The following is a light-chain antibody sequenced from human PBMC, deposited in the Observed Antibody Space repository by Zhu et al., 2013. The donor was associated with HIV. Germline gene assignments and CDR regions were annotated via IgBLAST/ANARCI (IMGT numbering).Light chain of an antibody. CDR1: QDINNY. CDR3: QQYDAYPLT. CDR2: AAS. V-gene: IGKV1-16*01. J-gene: IGKJ4*01. Sequence: DIQLTQSPSFLSASVGDRVTITCRASQDINNYLSWFQQKPGKVPKSLIYAASTLQTGVPSRFSGSGSATNFTLTISSLQAEDFGTYYCQQYDAYPLTFGGGTKVEI.